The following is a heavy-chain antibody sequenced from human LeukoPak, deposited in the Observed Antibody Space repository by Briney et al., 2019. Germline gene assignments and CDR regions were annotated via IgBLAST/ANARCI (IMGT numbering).Heavy chain of an antibody. Sequence: SQTLSLTCTVSGGSISSYYWSWIRQAPGKGLEWIEYIFYSGSTNYNPSLKSRVTISVDTAKNKFSLKVSSVTAADTAVYYCARSGYSYVNFWGQGTLVTVSS. CDR1: GGSISSYY. CDR3: ARSGYSYVNF. CDR2: IFYSGST. V-gene: IGHV4-59*08. D-gene: IGHD5-18*01. J-gene: IGHJ4*02.